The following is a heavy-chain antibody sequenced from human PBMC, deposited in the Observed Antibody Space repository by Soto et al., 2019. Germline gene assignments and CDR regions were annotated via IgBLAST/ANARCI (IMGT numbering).Heavy chain of an antibody. D-gene: IGHD6-13*01. J-gene: IGHJ4*02. V-gene: IGHV4-4*07. CDR1: GGSISSYY. CDR2: IYTSGST. Sequence: QVQLQESGPGLVKPSETLSLTCTVSGGSISSYYWSWIRQPAGKGLEWIGRIYTSGSTNYNPSIKSRVTMSVDTSKNQFSLKLSSVTAADTAVYYCSRARNSSWYRGGQNYFDYWGQGTLVTVSS. CDR3: SRARNSSWYRGGQNYFDY.